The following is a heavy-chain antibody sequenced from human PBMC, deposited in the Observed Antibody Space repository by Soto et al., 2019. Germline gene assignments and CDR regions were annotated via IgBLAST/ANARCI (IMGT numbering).Heavy chain of an antibody. CDR1: GGSFSGYY. Sequence: KPPETLSLTCAVYGGSFSGYYWSWIRQPPGKGLEWIGEINHSGSTNYNPSLKSRVTISVDTSKNQFSLKLSSVTAADTAVYYCARGLSSAARRSWSYWGQGTLVTVSS. D-gene: IGHD6-6*01. V-gene: IGHV4-34*01. J-gene: IGHJ4*02. CDR2: INHSGST. CDR3: ARGLSSAARRSWSY.